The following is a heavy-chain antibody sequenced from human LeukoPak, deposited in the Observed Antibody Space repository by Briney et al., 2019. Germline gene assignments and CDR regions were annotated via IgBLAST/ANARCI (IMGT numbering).Heavy chain of an antibody. V-gene: IGHV1-18*01. J-gene: IGHJ4*02. CDR2: ISAYNGNT. CDR1: GYTFTSYG. Sequence: GASGKVSCKASGYTFTSYGISWVRQAPGQGLEWMGWISAYNGNTNYAQKLQGRVTMTIDTSTSTAYMELRSLRSDDTAVYYCARSTPYIVVVPAAPSFDYWGQGTLVTVSS. CDR3: ARSTPYIVVVPAAPSFDY. D-gene: IGHD2-2*01.